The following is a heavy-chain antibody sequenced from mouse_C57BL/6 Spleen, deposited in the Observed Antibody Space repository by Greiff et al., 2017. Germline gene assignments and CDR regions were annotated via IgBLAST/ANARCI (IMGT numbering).Heavy chain of an antibody. J-gene: IGHJ2*01. CDR1: GYTFTSYW. Sequence: QVQLQQPGAELVRPGSSVKLSCKASGYTFTSYWMHWVKQRPIQGLEWIGNIDPSDSETHYNQKFKDKATLTVDKSSSTAYMQLSSLTSEDSAVYYCAKREYDGSFDYWGQGTTLTVSS. CDR3: AKREYDGSFDY. CDR2: IDPSDSET. V-gene: IGHV1-52*01. D-gene: IGHD2-3*01.